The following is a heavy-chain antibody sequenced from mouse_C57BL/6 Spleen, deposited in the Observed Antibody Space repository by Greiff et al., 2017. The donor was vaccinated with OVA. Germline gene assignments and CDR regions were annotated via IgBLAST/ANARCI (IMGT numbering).Heavy chain of an antibody. CDR2: ISYDGSN. CDR1: GYSITSGYY. CDR3: ARDLDYGSSGGFAY. D-gene: IGHD1-1*01. V-gene: IGHV3-6*01. J-gene: IGHJ3*01. Sequence: DVQLQESGPGLVKPSQSLSLTCSVTGYSITSGYYWNWIRQFPGNKLEWMGYISYDGSNNYNPSLKNRISITRDTSKNQFFLKLNSVTTEDTATYYCARDLDYGSSGGFAYWGQGTLVTVSA.